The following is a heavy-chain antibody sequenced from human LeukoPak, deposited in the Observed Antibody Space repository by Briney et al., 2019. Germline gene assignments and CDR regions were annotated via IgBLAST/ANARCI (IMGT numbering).Heavy chain of an antibody. D-gene: IGHD3-10*01. V-gene: IGHV4-59*12. CDR3: ARSRSLYGSGSYYLY. Sequence: SETLSLTCTVSGGSISSYYWSWIRQPPGKGLEWIGYIYYSGSTNYNPSLKSRVTISVDTSKNQFSLKLSSVTAADTAVYYCARSRSLYGSGSYYLYWGQGTLVTVSS. CDR2: IYYSGST. CDR1: GGSISSYY. J-gene: IGHJ4*02.